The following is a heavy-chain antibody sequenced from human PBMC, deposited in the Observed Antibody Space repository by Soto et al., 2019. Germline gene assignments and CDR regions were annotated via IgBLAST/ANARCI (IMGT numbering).Heavy chain of an antibody. CDR2: IKTDGSST. Sequence: EVQLVESGGGLVQPGGSLRLSCAASGFRFSSYWIHWVRQAPGKGLVWVSRIKTDGSSTDYADSVKGRFTISRDNAKNTLYLQMNSLRAEDTAVYYCAKREGNTYGLFHWGQGTLVSVSS. CDR1: GFRFSSYW. D-gene: IGHD5-18*01. CDR3: AKREGNTYGLFH. V-gene: IGHV3-74*01. J-gene: IGHJ4*02.